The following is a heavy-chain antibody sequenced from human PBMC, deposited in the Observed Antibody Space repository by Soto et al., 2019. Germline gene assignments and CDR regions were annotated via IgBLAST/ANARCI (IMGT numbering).Heavy chain of an antibody. D-gene: IGHD6-13*01. V-gene: IGHV3-30-3*01. CDR3: ARDRIAAAGTQEYYYYYYGMDV. Sequence: QVQLVESGGGVVQPGRSPRLSCAASGFTFSSYAMHWVRQAPGKGLEWVAVISYDGSNKYYADSVKGRFTISRDNSKNTLYLQMNSLRAEDTAVYYCARDRIAAAGTQEYYYYYYGMDVWGQGTTVTVSS. CDR2: ISYDGSNK. J-gene: IGHJ6*02. CDR1: GFTFSSYA.